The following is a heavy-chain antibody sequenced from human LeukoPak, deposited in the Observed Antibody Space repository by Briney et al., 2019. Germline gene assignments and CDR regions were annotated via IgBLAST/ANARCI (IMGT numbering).Heavy chain of an antibody. CDR2: ISSSGSTI. D-gene: IGHD6-6*01. CDR1: GFTVSSSY. Sequence: GGSLRLSCAASGFTVSSSYMSWVRQAPGKGLECVSYISSSGSTIYYTDSVKGRFTISRDNAKNSLYLQMNSLRAEDTAVYFCARDSAPSIASRPYPDYWGQGTLVTVSS. J-gene: IGHJ4*02. V-gene: IGHV3-11*04. CDR3: ARDSAPSIASRPYPDY.